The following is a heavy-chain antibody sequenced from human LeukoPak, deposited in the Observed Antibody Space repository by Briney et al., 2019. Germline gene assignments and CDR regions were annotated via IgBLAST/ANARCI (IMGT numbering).Heavy chain of an antibody. J-gene: IGHJ3*02. D-gene: IGHD6-13*01. CDR2: INHSGST. V-gene: IGHV4-34*01. Sequence: SETLSLTCAVYGGSFSGYYWSWIRQPPGKGLEWIGEINHSGSTNYNPSLKSRVTISVDTSKNQFSLKLSPVTAADTAVYYCASSIAAAGNGAFDIWGQGTMVTVSS. CDR3: ASSIAAAGNGAFDI. CDR1: GGSFSGYY.